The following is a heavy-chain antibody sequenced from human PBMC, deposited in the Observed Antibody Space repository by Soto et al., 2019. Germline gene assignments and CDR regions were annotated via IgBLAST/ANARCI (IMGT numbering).Heavy chain of an antibody. CDR1: GYSISSGYY. J-gene: IGHJ4*02. D-gene: IGHD4-17*01. Sequence: KPSETLSLTCAVSGYSISSGYYWGWIRQPPGKGLEWIGNIYHSGSTYYNPSLKSRVTISVDTSKNQFSLKLSSVTAADTAVYYCARTPNGYGDYYFDYWGQGSLVTVSS. CDR2: IYHSGST. V-gene: IGHV4-38-2*01. CDR3: ARTPNGYGDYYFDY.